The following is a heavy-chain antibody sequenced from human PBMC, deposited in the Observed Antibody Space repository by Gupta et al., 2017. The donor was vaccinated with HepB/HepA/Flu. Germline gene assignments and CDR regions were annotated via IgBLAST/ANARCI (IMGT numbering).Heavy chain of an antibody. J-gene: IGHJ4*02. CDR1: GLTFRSYT. CDR3: EVGGCELDFTEPIDY. Sequence: VQLVESGGGLVQPGGSLKLSCAASGLTFRSYTMNWIRQAPGKRLEWVAYISRTRTTTSYVVFVNGRFTISRDNAKNSVSLQLSALTDADTAVYYCEVGGCELDFTEPIDYCGQG. CDR2: ISRTRTTT. V-gene: IGHV3-48*02. D-gene: IGHD1-14*01.